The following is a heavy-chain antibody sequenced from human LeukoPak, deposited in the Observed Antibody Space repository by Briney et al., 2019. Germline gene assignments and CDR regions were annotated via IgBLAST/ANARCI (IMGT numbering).Heavy chain of an antibody. J-gene: IGHJ4*02. CDR1: GFTFIDYT. D-gene: IGHD4-17*01. CDR3: ARGTVTTDY. Sequence: KPGGSLRLSCAASGFTFIDYTMNWVCQAPGKGLEWVSSISSSSGFIYYADSVRGRFTISRDNAKNSLYLQMNSLRAEDTAVYYCARGTVTTDYWGQGALVAVSS. CDR2: ISSSSGFI. V-gene: IGHV3-21*01.